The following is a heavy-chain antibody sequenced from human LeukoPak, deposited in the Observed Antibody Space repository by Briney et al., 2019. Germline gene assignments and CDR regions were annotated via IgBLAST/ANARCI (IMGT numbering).Heavy chain of an antibody. D-gene: IGHD4-17*01. CDR2: INHSGGT. CDR1: GGSFSGYY. CDR3: ARDSGDSNY. J-gene: IGHJ4*02. Sequence: SETLSLTCAVYGGSFSGYYWSWIRQPPGKGLEWIGEINHSGGTNYNPSLKSRVTMSVDTSKNQFSLKLSSVTAADTAVYYCARDSGDSNYWGQGTLVTVSS. V-gene: IGHV4-34*01.